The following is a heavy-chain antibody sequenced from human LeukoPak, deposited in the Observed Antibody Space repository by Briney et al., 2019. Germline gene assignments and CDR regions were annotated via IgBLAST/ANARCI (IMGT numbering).Heavy chain of an antibody. Sequence: GGSLRLSCAASGFTFSIYWMSWVRQAPGKGLEWVANIKQDGSEKYYVDSVKGRFTISRDNAKNSLYLQMNSLRVEDTAVYYCARRHGSSGGFDYWDQGTLLTVSS. J-gene: IGHJ4*02. CDR3: ARRHGSSGGFDY. CDR1: GFTFSIYW. D-gene: IGHD3-22*01. CDR2: IKQDGSEK. V-gene: IGHV3-7*01.